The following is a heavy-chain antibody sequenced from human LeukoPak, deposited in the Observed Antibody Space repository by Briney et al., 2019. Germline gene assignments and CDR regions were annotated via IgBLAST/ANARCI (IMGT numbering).Heavy chain of an antibody. Sequence: ASVKVSCKASGYSFTNYDINWVRQATGQGLEWMGWMHPHSGNTGYAQNFQGRVTVTRNTSITTAYMELSSLRSEDTAVYYCARVLDRTKFDPWGQGTLVTVSS. J-gene: IGHJ5*02. V-gene: IGHV1-8*01. D-gene: IGHD1-1*01. CDR1: GYSFTNYD. CDR2: MHPHSGNT. CDR3: ARVLDRTKFDP.